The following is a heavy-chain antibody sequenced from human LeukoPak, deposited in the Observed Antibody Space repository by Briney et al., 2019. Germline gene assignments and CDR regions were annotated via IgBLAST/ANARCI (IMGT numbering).Heavy chain of an antibody. CDR1: GYTFTSYY. CDR3: ARQSYSGYDDDAFDI. V-gene: IGHV1-46*01. D-gene: IGHD5-12*01. CDR2: INPSGGST. Sequence: GASVKVSCKASGYTFTSYYMHLVRQAPGQGLDWMGIINPSGGSTSYAQKVQGRVTMTRDTSTSTVYMELSSLRSEDTAVYYCARQSYSGYDDDAFDIWGQGTMVTVSS. J-gene: IGHJ3*02.